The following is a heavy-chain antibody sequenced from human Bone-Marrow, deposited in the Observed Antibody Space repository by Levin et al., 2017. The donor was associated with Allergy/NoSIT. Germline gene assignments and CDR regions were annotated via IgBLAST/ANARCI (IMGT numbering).Heavy chain of an antibody. CDR2: IGTAGDT. CDR1: GFTFSSYD. Sequence: GGSLRLSCAASGFTFSSYDMHWVRQATGKGLEWVSAIGTAGDTYYPGSVKGRFTISRENVKNSLYLQMNSLRAGDTAVYYCARGTLAGMGNYYYYYGMDVWGQGTTVTVSS. D-gene: IGHD6-19*01. V-gene: IGHV3-13*01. CDR3: ARGTLAGMGNYYYYYGMDV. J-gene: IGHJ6*02.